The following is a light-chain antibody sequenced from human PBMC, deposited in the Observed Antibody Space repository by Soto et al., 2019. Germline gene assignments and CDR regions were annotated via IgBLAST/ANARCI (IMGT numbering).Light chain of an antibody. CDR3: SSYTSSSTL. V-gene: IGLV2-14*01. CDR2: EVS. J-gene: IGLJ1*01. Sequence: QSVLTQPASVSGSPGQSITISCTGTSSDVGSYNYVSWYQQHPGKAPKLMIYEVSDRPSGISSRFSGSKSGNTASLTISGLQTEDEADYYCSSYTSSSTLFGTGTKAPS. CDR1: SSDVGSYNY.